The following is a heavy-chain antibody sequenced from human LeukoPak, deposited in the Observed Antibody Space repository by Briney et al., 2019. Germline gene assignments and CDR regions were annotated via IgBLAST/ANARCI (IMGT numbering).Heavy chain of an antibody. Sequence: GGSLRLSCAASGFTFSSYGMHWVRQAPGKGLVWVSRINSDGSSTSYADSVKGRFTIFRDNAKNTLYLQMNSLRAEDTAVYYCARGRCSSTSCFPDYWGQGTLVTVSS. D-gene: IGHD2-2*01. J-gene: IGHJ4*02. V-gene: IGHV3-74*01. CDR1: GFTFSSYG. CDR3: ARGRCSSTSCFPDY. CDR2: INSDGSST.